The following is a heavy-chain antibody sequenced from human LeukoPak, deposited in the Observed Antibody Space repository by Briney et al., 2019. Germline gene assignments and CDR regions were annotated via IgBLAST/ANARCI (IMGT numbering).Heavy chain of an antibody. Sequence: PSQTLSLTCSVSGGSISSGSYYWSWIRQPPGKGLEWIASIYHNGNTYQNPSLKGRLTISVDTSKNQYSLNLHSVTAADTAVYYCARCHSLYYGPYMDVWGEGATVTVSS. CDR2: IYHNGNT. J-gene: IGHJ6*03. CDR3: ARCHSLYYGPYMDV. CDR1: GGSISSGSYY. D-gene: IGHD3-16*01. V-gene: IGHV4-39*07.